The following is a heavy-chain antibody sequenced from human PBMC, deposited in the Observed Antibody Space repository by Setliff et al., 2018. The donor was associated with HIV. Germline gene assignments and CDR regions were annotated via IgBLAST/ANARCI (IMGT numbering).Heavy chain of an antibody. Sequence: SETLSLTCSVSGGSIGSHYWSWIRQPPGKGLEWIGYIYNSGNYNPSLKSRVIMAADTSKNEFSLKLSSVTAADTAVYYCARVFPHPYGNSWFDTWGQGILDTVSS. CDR3: ARVFPHPYGNSWFDT. CDR1: GGSIGSHY. J-gene: IGHJ5*02. CDR2: IYNSG. D-gene: IGHD3-16*01. V-gene: IGHV4-59*11.